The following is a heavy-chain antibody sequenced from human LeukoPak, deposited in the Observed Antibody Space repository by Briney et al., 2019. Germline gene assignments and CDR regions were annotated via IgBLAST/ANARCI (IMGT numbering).Heavy chain of an antibody. CDR2: IYYSGST. J-gene: IGHJ3*02. V-gene: IGHV4-31*03. CDR3: ATYSTGFDI. Sequence: SQTLSLSCTVSGVSISSGGYYWSWMRQHPGEDLEWIGSIYYSGSTYGSTNYNSSLKSRVAISVDTSKDRFSLNLSSVTAADTAVYYCATYSTGFDIWGQGTVVTVSS. CDR1: GVSISSGGYY. D-gene: IGHD6-19*01.